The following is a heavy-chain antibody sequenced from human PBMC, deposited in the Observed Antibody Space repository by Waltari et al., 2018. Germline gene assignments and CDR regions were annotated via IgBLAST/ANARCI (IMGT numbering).Heavy chain of an antibody. CDR1: GGSISSYY. J-gene: IGHJ4*02. Sequence: QVQLQASGPGLVKPSETLSLTCTVSGGSISSYYRSWIRQPPGKGLEWIGYIYYSGSTNYNPSLKSRVTISVDTSKNQFSLKLSSVTAADTAVYYCARSFYSSSWSISYDYWGQGTLVTVSS. CDR2: IYYSGST. V-gene: IGHV4-59*01. D-gene: IGHD6-13*01. CDR3: ARSFYSSSWSISYDY.